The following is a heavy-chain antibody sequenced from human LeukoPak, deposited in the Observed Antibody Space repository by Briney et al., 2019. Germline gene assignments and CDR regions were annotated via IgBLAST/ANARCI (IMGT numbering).Heavy chain of an antibody. V-gene: IGHV1-46*01. CDR3: ARDSSYWFGEDPHNLFDY. D-gene: IGHD3-10*01. Sequence: ASVKVSCKASGYTFTSYYMHWVRQAPGQGLEWMGIINPSGGSTSYAQKFQGRVTMTRDTSTSTVYMELSSLRSEDTAVYYCARDSSYWFGEDPHNLFDYWGQGTLVTVSS. J-gene: IGHJ4*02. CDR2: INPSGGST. CDR1: GYTFTSYY.